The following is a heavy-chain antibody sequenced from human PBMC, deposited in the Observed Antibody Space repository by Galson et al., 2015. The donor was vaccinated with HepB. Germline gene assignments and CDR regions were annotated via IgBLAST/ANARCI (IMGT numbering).Heavy chain of an antibody. V-gene: IGHV4-31*03. CDR3: ARGRGYDFWSSRPTDAFDI. CDR1: GGSISSGGYS. D-gene: IGHD3-3*01. Sequence: TLSLTCTVSGGSISSGGYSWSWIRQHPGKGLEWIGYIYYSGSTYYNPSLKSRVTISVDTSKNQFSLKLSSVTAADTAVYYCARGRGYDFWSSRPTDAFDIWGQGTMVTVSS. J-gene: IGHJ3*02. CDR2: IYYSGST.